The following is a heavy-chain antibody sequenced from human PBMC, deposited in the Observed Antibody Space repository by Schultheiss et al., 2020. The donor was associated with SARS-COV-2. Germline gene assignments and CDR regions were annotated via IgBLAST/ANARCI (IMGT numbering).Heavy chain of an antibody. V-gene: IGHV4-39*01. J-gene: IGHJ4*02. CDR1: GGSISSGSYY. Sequence: SQTLSLTCTVSGGSISSGSYYWAWIRRPPGKGLEWIGSIYYSGSTYYNPSLKSRVTISVDTSKNQFSLKLSSVTAADTAVYYCARGMVVAATRGFDYWGQGTLVTVSS. CDR2: IYYSGST. CDR3: ARGMVVAATRGFDY. D-gene: IGHD2-15*01.